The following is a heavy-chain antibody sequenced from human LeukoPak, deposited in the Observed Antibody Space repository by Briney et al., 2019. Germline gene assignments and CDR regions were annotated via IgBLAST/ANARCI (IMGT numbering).Heavy chain of an antibody. J-gene: IGHJ4*02. CDR3: ARESDTPDYWSGYYASLNFDY. CDR1: GYTFTGYY. V-gene: IGHV1-2*02. Sequence: ASVKVSCKASGYTFTGYYMHWVRQAPGQGLEWMGWINPNSGGTNYGQKFQGRVTMNRDTSISTAYMELSRLRSDDTAVYYCARESDTPDYWSGYYASLNFDYWGQGTLVTVSS. CDR2: INPNSGGT. D-gene: IGHD3-3*01.